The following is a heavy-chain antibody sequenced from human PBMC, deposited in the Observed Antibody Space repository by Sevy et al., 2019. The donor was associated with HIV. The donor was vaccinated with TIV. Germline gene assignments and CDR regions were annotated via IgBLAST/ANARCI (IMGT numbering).Heavy chain of an antibody. CDR2: IYSGGST. Sequence: GGYLRLSCAASGFTVSSNYMSWVRQAPGKGLEWVSVIYSGGSTYYADSVKGRFTISRDNSKNTLYLQMNSLRAEDTAVYYWSRDGGCSGGSYYPDYYYGMDVWGQGTPVTVSS. CDR1: GFTVSSNY. CDR3: SRDGGCSGGSYYPDYYYGMDV. J-gene: IGHJ6*02. D-gene: IGHD2-15*01. V-gene: IGHV3-53*01.